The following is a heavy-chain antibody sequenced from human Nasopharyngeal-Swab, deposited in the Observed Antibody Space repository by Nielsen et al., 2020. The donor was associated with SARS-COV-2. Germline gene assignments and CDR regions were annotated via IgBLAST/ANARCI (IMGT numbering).Heavy chain of an antibody. CDR1: GFIFADYA. Sequence: GESLKISCAASGFIFADYAMTWVRQAPGRGLEWVSGISNSGSNRYFLDAVKGRFTISRDNSQNNLFLQMNSLRAEDTALYFCAIIEGTRGDWMDAIDIWGQGTMVTVSS. V-gene: IGHV3-23*01. CDR2: ISNSGSNR. D-gene: IGHD2-21*02. CDR3: AIIEGTRGDWMDAIDI. J-gene: IGHJ3*02.